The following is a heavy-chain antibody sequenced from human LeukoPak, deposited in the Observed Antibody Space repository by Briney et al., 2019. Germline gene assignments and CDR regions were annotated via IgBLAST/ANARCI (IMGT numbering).Heavy chain of an antibody. CDR2: MNPNSGNT. Sequence: ASVKVSCKASGYTFTSYDINWVRQATGQGLEWMGWMNPNSGNTGYAQKFRGRVTMTRNTSISTAYMELSSLRSKDTAVYYWAGGRFLEWILSDCDYWGQGTLVTVSS. CDR3: AGGRFLEWILSDCDY. V-gene: IGHV1-8*01. D-gene: IGHD3-3*01. J-gene: IGHJ4*02. CDR1: GYTFTSYD.